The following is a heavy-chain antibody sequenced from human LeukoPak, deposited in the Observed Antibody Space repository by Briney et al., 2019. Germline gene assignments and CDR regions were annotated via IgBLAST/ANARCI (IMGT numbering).Heavy chain of an antibody. V-gene: IGHV3-15*01. CDR1: GFTFTHAW. J-gene: IGHJ4*02. CDR2: IKSKGDGETT. D-gene: IGHD3-10*01. CDR3: STDLGLTMIRGVLVS. Sequence: GGSLRLSRAASGFTFTHAWMTWVRQAPGKGLEWVGRIKSKGDGETTDYAAPVKGRFFLSRDDSEATLYLQMNYLETEDTGVYYCSTDLGLTMIRGVLVSWGQGTLVTVSS.